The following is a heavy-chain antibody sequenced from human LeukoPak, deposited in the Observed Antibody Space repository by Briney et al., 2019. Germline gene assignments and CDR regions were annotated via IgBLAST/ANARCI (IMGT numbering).Heavy chain of an antibody. Sequence: ASVKVSCKASGYTFTSYYMHWVRQAPGQGLEWMGWINPNSGGTNCAQKFQGRVTMTRDTSISTAYMELSRLRSDDTAVYYCARDLRIGQDDFDIWGQGTMVTVSS. J-gene: IGHJ3*02. CDR2: INPNSGGT. V-gene: IGHV1-2*02. CDR1: GYTFTSYY. CDR3: ARDLRIGQDDFDI. D-gene: IGHD2-15*01.